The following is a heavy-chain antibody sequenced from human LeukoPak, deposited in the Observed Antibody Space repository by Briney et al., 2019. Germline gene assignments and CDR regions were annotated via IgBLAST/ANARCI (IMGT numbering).Heavy chain of an antibody. CDR2: INPSGGST. J-gene: IGHJ4*02. CDR3: ALNHYDSSGYYLGFDY. Sequence: GASVKVSCKASGYTFTSYYMHWVRQAPGQGLEWMGIINPSGGSTSYAQKFQGRVTMTRDMSTSTVYMELSSLRSEDTAVYYCALNHYDSSGYYLGFDYWGQGTLVTVSS. CDR1: GYTFTSYY. D-gene: IGHD3-22*01. V-gene: IGHV1-46*01.